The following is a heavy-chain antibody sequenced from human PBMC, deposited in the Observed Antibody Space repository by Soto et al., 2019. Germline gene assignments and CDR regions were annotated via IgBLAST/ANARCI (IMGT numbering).Heavy chain of an antibody. CDR1: GFTFSNFA. CDR2: ISYDGNSK. J-gene: IGHJ3*02. CDR3: ARPIALAGHYGPFDI. D-gene: IGHD6-13*01. V-gene: IGHV3-30*03. Sequence: PGGSLRLSCEASGFTFSNFAMHWVRQAPGKGLEWVATISYDGNSKFYADSLKGRFTISRDNSKNTLYLQINSPRDDDTAVYYSARPIALAGHYGPFDIWGQGTMVKVSS.